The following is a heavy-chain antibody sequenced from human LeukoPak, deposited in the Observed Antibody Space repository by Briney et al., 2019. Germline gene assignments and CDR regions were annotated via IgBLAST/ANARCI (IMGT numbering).Heavy chain of an antibody. CDR3: ARDWSYYDSSGYHFDY. J-gene: IGHJ4*02. D-gene: IGHD3-22*01. CDR2: INPSGGST. V-gene: IGHV1-46*01. Sequence: ASVKVSCKASGYTFTSYYMHGVRQAPGQGLEWMGIINPSGGSTSYAQKFQGRVTMTRDTSTSTVYMELSSLRSEDTAVYYCARDWSYYDSSGYHFDYWGQGTLVTVSS. CDR1: GYTFTSYY.